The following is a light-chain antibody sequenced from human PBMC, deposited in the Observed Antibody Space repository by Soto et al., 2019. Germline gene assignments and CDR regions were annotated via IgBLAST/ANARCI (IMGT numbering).Light chain of an antibody. V-gene: IGKV3-20*01. CDR3: REYGRSRSVT. Sequence: EIVLTQSPHTLSLSPGERATHYNRAIQSVSSSYLAWFQQKPGQPPRLLIYGASSRGTGIRDGVRGSRFGRDFDLTCSRLESEDFAVYYWREYGRSRSVTFGQGTRLEIK. CDR1: QSVSSSY. CDR2: GAS. J-gene: IGKJ5*01.